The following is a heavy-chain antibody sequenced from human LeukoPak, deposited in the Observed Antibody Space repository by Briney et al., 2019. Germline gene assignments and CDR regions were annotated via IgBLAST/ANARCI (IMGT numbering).Heavy chain of an antibody. J-gene: IGHJ4*02. Sequence: GGSLRLSCAASEFTFSSYSMNWVRQAPGKGLDWVSSISSSSSYIYYADSVKGRFTISRDNAKNSLYLQMNSLRAEDTAVYYCARRPYYYGGGGEYFDYWGQGTLVTVSS. V-gene: IGHV3-21*01. D-gene: IGHD3-10*01. CDR3: ARRPYYYGGGGEYFDY. CDR2: ISSSSSYI. CDR1: EFTFSSYS.